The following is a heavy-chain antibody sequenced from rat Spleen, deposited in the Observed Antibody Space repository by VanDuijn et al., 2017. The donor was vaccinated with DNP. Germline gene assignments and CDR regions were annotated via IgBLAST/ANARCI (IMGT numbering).Heavy chain of an antibody. Sequence: EVQLVESGGGLVQPGRSLKLSCVGSGFTFRDYDMAWVRQTPEKGLEWVTTISFDGTWTYYRDSVKGRFTISRDSARNTLYLQMNSLRSEDTATYYCAIYFYSGDNWFGYWGQGTLVTVSS. D-gene: IGHD1-1*01. CDR1: GFTFRDYD. J-gene: IGHJ3*01. CDR3: AIYFYSGDNWFGY. V-gene: IGHV5S10*01. CDR2: ISFDGTWT.